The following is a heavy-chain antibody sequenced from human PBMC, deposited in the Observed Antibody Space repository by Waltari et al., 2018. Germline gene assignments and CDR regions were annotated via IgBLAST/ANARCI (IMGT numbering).Heavy chain of an antibody. CDR2: VYHDGTT. CDR3: SRQVLGYCTSAVCRRLES. Sequence: QVQLLESGPGLVKSSETLSLTCDVSGYAVNSGFYWGWIRQAPGEGLEWVATVYHDGTTFYNPSLKSRLSVSMDTSKNQISLTLKSVTAADTAVYHCSRQVLGYCTSAVCRRLESWGQGTLVTVSS. D-gene: IGHD2-2*03. V-gene: IGHV4-38-2*01. J-gene: IGHJ4*02. CDR1: GYAVNSGFY.